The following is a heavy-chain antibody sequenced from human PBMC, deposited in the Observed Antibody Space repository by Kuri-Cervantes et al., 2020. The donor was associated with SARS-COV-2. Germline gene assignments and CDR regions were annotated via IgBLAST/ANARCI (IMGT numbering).Heavy chain of an antibody. J-gene: IGHJ3*02. CDR3: TRELVVPAAIYPDAFDI. V-gene: IGHV3-49*04. D-gene: IGHD2-2*02. CDR1: GFTFHTYE. Sequence: GESLKISCEGSGFTFHTYEMNWVRQAPGKGLEWVCFIRSKAYGGTTEYAASVKGRFTISRDDSKSIAYLQMNSLKTEDTAVYYCTRELVVPAAIYPDAFDIWGQGTMVTVSS. CDR2: IRSKAYGGTT.